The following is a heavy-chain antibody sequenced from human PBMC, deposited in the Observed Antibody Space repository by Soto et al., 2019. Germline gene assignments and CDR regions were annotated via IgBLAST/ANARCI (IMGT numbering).Heavy chain of an antibody. V-gene: IGHV1-18*01. Sequence: QVQLVQSRGEVKKPGDSVRVSCKTSGYAFDTSGVTWVRQAPGEGLEWMGWISTYNGRTRYAQRFQGRLTMTTDTVSTTVYMELKSLTYDDTAVYFCARDSSGTSCHDYWGQGSLVTVSS. CDR1: GYAFDTSG. CDR2: ISTYNGRT. J-gene: IGHJ4*02. D-gene: IGHD2-2*01. CDR3: ARDSSGTSCHDY.